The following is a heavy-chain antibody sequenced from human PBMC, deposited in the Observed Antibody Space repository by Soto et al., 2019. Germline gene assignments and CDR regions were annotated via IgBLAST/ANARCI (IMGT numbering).Heavy chain of an antibody. J-gene: IGHJ4*02. CDR2: MNPESRNK. CDR1: GYTFTSYD. Sequence: QVQLVQSGAEVKEPGASVRVSCKASGYTFTSYDINWVRQATGQGLEWMGWMNPESRNKGYAQKFQGRVTMTRDTSISTAYMELTSLRSEDTAVNYCERFVRHQLPTIDFWGQGTLVTVSS. CDR3: ERFVRHQLPTIDF. V-gene: IGHV1-8*01. D-gene: IGHD2-2*01.